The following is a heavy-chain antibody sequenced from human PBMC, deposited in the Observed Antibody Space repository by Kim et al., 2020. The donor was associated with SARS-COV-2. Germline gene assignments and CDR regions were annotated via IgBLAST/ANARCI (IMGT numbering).Heavy chain of an antibody. V-gene: IGHV1-69*13. CDR2: IIPIFGTA. Sequence: SVKVSCKASGGTFSSYAISWVRQAPGQGLEWMGGIIPIFGTANYAQKFQGRVTITADESTSTAYMELSSLRSEDTAVYYCARAHRPLYYYGSGEEYYYYGMDVWGQGTTVTVSS. CDR1: GGTFSSYA. J-gene: IGHJ6*02. CDR3: ARAHRPLYYYGSGEEYYYYGMDV. D-gene: IGHD3-10*01.